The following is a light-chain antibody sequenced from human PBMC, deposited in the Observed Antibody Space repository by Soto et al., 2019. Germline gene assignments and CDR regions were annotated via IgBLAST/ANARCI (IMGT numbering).Light chain of an antibody. CDR2: DAS. CDR3: QHFGSSPT. Sequence: MLTQSPATLSLSPGDRAILSCRASQDVSISLGWYQQIPGQAPRLLIYDASNRATGIPDRFSGSGSGTDFTLTISSLEPEDFAVYYCQHFGSSPTFGQGTKVDIK. J-gene: IGKJ1*01. CDR1: QDVSIS. V-gene: IGKV3D-11*01.